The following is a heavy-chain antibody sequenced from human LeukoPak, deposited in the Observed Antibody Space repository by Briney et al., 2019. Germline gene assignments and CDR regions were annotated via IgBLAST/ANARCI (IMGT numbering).Heavy chain of an antibody. J-gene: IGHJ4*02. Sequence: PGGSLRLSCAASGFTFDNYAMNWVRQAPGKGLEWVSSISSSSSYIYYADSVKGRFTISRDNAKNSLYLQMNSLRAEDTAVYYCAREGTGPLLSYFDYWGQGTLVTVSS. V-gene: IGHV3-21*01. CDR3: AREGTGPLLSYFDY. D-gene: IGHD2/OR15-2a*01. CDR1: GFTFDNYA. CDR2: ISSSSSYI.